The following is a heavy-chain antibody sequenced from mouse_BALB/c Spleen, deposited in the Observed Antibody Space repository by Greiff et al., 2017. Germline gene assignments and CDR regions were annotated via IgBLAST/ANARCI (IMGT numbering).Heavy chain of an antibody. D-gene: IGHD3-2*01. J-gene: IGHJ2*01. CDR3: ARHDSSGYYFDY. CDR1: GFTFSSYA. V-gene: IGHV5-6-5*01. CDR2: ISSGGST. Sequence: EVQLVESGGGLVKPGGSLKLSCAASGFTFSSYAMSWVRQTPEKRLEWVASISSGGSTYYPDSVKGRFTISRDNAKNTLYLQMSSLRSEDTAMYYCARHDSSGYYFDYWGQGTTLTVSS.